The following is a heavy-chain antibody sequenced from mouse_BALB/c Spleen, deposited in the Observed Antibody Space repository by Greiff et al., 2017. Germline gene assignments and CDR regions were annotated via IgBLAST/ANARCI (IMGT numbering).Heavy chain of an antibody. D-gene: IGHD2-14*01. V-gene: IGHV14-3*02. CDR3: ARRDYRYDDYFDV. J-gene: IGHJ1*01. CDR2: IDPANGNT. Sequence: VQLQQSGAELVKPGASVKLSCTASGFNIKDTYMHWVKQRPEQGLEWIGRIDPANGNTKYDPKFQGKATITADTSSNTAYLQLSSLTSEDTAVYYCARRDYRYDDYFDVWGAGTTVTVSS. CDR1: GFNIKDTY.